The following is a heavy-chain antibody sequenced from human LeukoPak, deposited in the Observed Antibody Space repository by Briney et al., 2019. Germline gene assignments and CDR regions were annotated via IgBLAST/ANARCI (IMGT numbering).Heavy chain of an antibody. CDR3: PRQKRLLPNWFDP. CDR2: IYYSGTT. Sequence: SETLSLTCTVSGDSINNDNYYWAWIRQPPGKGLEWIGSIYYSGTTYYNPSLNSRVSISGDTANNHFSLKVSSVTAADTAVYYCPRQKRLLPNWFDPWGQGTLVTVSS. V-gene: IGHV4-39*01. J-gene: IGHJ5*02. CDR1: GDSINNDNYY. D-gene: IGHD2-21*02.